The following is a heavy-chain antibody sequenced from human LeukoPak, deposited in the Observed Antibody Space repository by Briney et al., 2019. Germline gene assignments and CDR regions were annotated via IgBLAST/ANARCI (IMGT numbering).Heavy chain of an antibody. V-gene: IGHV3-7*01. D-gene: IGHD3-3*01. CDR3: ARDYATIFAGDYMDV. CDR2: IKQDGSEK. J-gene: IGHJ6*03. Sequence: PGGSLRLSCAASGFTFSSYGMSWVRQAPGKGLEWVANIKQDGSEKYYVDSVKGRFTISRDNAKNLLYLQMNSLRAEDTAVYYCARDYATIFAGDYMDVWGKGTTVTVSS. CDR1: GFTFSSYG.